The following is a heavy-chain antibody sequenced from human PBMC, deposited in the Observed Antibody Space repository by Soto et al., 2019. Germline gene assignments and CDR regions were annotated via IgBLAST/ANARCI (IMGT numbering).Heavy chain of an antibody. J-gene: IGHJ4*02. CDR2: IIPIFGTA. V-gene: IGHV1-69*13. D-gene: IGHD3-22*01. CDR3: ARVRDDSSGYPDY. Sequence: ASVKVSCKASGGTFSSYAISWVRRAPGQGLEWMGGIIPIFGTANYAQKFQGRVTITADESTSTAYMELSSLRSEDTAVYYCARVRDDSSGYPDYWGQGALVTVSS. CDR1: GGTFSSYA.